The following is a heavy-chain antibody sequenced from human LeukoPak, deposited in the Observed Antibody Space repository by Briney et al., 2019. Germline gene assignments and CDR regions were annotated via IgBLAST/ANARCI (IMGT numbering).Heavy chain of an antibody. D-gene: IGHD2-2*01. Sequence: ASVKVSCKASGYTFTGYYMHWVRQAPGQGLEWMGWINPNSGGTNYAQKFQGRVTMTRDTPISTAYMELSRLRSDDTAVYYCARVEFCRATSCYRGWFDPWGQGTLVTVSS. CDR2: INPNSGGT. V-gene: IGHV1-2*02. J-gene: IGHJ5*02. CDR1: GYTFTGYY. CDR3: ARVEFCRATSCYRGWFDP.